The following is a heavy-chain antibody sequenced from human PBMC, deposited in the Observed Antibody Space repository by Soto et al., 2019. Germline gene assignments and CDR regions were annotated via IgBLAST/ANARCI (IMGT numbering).Heavy chain of an antibody. CDR2: IHHSGSI. D-gene: IGHD2-21*02. CDR3: AREEDGGDSLDV. CDR1: GGSISSDYYH. V-gene: IGHV4-30-4*08. Sequence: PSETLSLTCTVSGGSISSDYYHWTWIRQSPGKGLEWIGYIHHSGSILYNPSLKSRVTISVDTSKNQFSLHLSSVTAADTAVYFCAREEDGGDSLDVWGQGTTVTVSS. J-gene: IGHJ6*02.